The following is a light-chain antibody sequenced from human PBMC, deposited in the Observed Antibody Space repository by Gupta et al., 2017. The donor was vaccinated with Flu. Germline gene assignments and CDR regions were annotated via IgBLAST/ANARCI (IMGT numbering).Light chain of an antibody. CDR2: GAS. CDR3: QQRSLWARWT. J-gene: IGKJ1*01. V-gene: IGKV3-11*01. CDR1: QGVASS. Sequence: ATRSWFPGERPTLSCRASQGVASSLVWNQQRPGQAPRLLIYGASNRAAGIPARFSGSGSGTDFTLTISSLEPEDFALYYCQQRSLWARWTFVQGTKVEIK.